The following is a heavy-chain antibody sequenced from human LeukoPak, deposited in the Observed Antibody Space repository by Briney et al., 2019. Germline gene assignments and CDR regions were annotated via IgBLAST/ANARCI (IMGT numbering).Heavy chain of an antibody. CDR2: IYYSGST. J-gene: IGHJ4*02. CDR3: ARLHETVAATPGTLDY. CDR1: GGSISSYY. V-gene: IGHV4-59*01. D-gene: IGHD2-15*01. Sequence: PSESLSLTCTGSGGSISSYYWSWIRQPPGKGQEWIGYIYYSGSTNYNPSLKSRVTISVDTSKNQFSLKLSSVTAADTAVYYCARLHETVAATPGTLDYWGQGTLVTVPS.